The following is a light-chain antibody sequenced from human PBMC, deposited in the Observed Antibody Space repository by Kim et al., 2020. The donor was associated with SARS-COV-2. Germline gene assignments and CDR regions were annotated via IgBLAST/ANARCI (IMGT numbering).Light chain of an antibody. V-gene: IGKV1-5*03. CDR3: QQYNIYSFALT. CDR2: KAS. CDR1: QSISSW. J-gene: IGKJ4*01. Sequence: DIQMTQSPSTLSASVGDRVTITCRASQSISSWLAWYQQKPGKAPKLLIYKASSLESGVPSRFSGSGSGTEFTLTISSLQPDDFATYYCQQYNIYSFALTFGGGTKVDIK.